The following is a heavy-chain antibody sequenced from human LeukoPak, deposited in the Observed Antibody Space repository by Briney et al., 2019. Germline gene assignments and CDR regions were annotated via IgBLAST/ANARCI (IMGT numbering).Heavy chain of an antibody. D-gene: IGHD1-26*01. CDR3: AKGGKWDVTPFDY. J-gene: IGHJ4*02. CDR1: GFTFSSYA. CDR2: ISSNGGST. V-gene: IGHV3-64*04. Sequence: GGSLRLYCSASGFTFSSYAMHWVRQAPGKGLEYVSAISSNGGSTYYADSVKGRFTISRDNSKNTLYLQVNSLRAEDTAVYYCAKGGKWDVTPFDYWGQGTLVTVSS.